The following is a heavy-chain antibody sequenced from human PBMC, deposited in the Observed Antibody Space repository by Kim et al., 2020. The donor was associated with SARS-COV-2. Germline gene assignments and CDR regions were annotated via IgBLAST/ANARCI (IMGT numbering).Heavy chain of an antibody. J-gene: IGHJ4*02. Sequence: SETLSLTCTVSGGSISSYYWSWIRQPPGKGLEWIGYICYSGSTNYNPSLKSRVTISVDTSKNQFSLKLSSVTAADTAVYYCARALRFGVAPFGYCGQGTLITVSA. CDR1: GGSISSYY. D-gene: IGHD3-3*01. CDR3: ARALRFGVAPFGY. V-gene: IGHV4-59*01. CDR2: ICYSGST.